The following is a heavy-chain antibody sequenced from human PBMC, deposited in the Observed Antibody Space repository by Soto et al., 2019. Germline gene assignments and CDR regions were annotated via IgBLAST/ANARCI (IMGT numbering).Heavy chain of an antibody. CDR3: ARVQWLAYHI. J-gene: IGHJ3*02. V-gene: IGHV3-21*01. D-gene: IGHD6-19*01. Sequence: EVQLVESGGGLVKPGGSLRLSCAASGFTFSSYSMNWVRQAPGKGLEWVSTITTSSTSIYYADSVKGRFTISRDNAKNSLYLQMNRLRVEDTAVYYCARVQWLAYHIWGQGTMVTVSS. CDR1: GFTFSSYS. CDR2: ITTSSTSI.